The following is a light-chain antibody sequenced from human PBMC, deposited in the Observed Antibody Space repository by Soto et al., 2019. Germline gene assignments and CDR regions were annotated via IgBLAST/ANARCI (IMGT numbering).Light chain of an antibody. J-gene: IGLJ1*01. CDR3: GSYAGGNNPYV. CDR1: SSDVDTYIY. CDR2: EAN. V-gene: IGLV2-8*01. Sequence: QSVLTQPRSASGSPGQSVTISCTGTSSDVDTYIYVSWYQHHPGKAPKLIIYEANKRPSGVPDRFSGSKSGDTASLTVSGLQAEDEADYYCGSYAGGNNPYVFGTGTKVTVL.